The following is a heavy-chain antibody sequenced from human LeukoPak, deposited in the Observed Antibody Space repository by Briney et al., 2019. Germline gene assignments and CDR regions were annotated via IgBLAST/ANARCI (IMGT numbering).Heavy chain of an antibody. V-gene: IGHV7-4-1*02. CDR2: INTNTGNP. J-gene: IGHJ4*02. D-gene: IGHD3-10*01. CDR1: GYTFTSYG. Sequence: ASVKVPCKASGYTFTSYGMNWVRQAPGQGLEWIGWINTNTGNPTYAQDFTGRFVFSLDTSVSTAYLQISSLKAEDTAVYYCARVLAMIRGAPFDYWGQGTLVTVSS. CDR3: ARVLAMIRGAPFDY.